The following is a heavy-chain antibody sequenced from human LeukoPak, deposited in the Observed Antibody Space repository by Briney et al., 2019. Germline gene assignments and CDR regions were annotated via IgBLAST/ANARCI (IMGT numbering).Heavy chain of an antibody. J-gene: IGHJ4*02. D-gene: IGHD3-10*01. CDR1: GFTFSSYS. CDR3: AAPMVRGVILRDFDY. V-gene: IGHV3-21*01. CDR2: ISSSSSYI. Sequence: GGSLRLSCAASGFTFSSYSMNWVRQAPGKGLEWVSSISSSSSYIYYADSVKGRFTISRDNSKDTLYLQMNSLRAEDTAVYYCAAPMVRGVILRDFDYWGQGTLVTVSS.